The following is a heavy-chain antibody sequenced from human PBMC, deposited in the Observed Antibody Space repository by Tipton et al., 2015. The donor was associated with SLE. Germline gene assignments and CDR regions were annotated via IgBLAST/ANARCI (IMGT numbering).Heavy chain of an antibody. Sequence: TLSLTCTVSGGSISSGGYYWSWIRQHPGKGLEWIGYIYYSGSTYYNPSLKSRVTISVDTSKNQFSLKLSSVTAADTAVYYCARGDPARVAFDIWGQGTMVTVSS. CDR3: ARGDPARVAFDI. CDR1: GGSISSGGYY. CDR2: IYYSGST. V-gene: IGHV4-31*03. D-gene: IGHD6-6*01. J-gene: IGHJ3*02.